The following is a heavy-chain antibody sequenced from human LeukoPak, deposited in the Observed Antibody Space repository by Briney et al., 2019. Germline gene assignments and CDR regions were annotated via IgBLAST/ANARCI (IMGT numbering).Heavy chain of an antibody. V-gene: IGHV3-23*01. J-gene: IGHJ5*02. CDR1: GFTFSSYA. CDR3: AKDPVYSYGSYTYTWFDP. CDR2: IIGSGGST. D-gene: IGHD5-18*01. Sequence: GGSLRLSFAASGFTFSSYAMSWVRRAPGKGGEWVSAIIGSGGSTYYADSVKGRFTISRDNSKNTLYLQMNSVRAEDTAVYYCAKDPVYSYGSYTYTWFDPWGQGTLVTVSS.